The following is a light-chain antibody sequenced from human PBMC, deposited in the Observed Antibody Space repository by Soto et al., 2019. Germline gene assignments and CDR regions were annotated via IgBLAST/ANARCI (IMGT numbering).Light chain of an antibody. CDR2: GAS. CDR1: QAISNY. J-gene: IGKJ3*01. V-gene: IGKV1-39*01. CDR3: QKTYKNSWT. Sequence: EIQITHAPSSRYASVLDRVTLTCRASQAISNYLNWYQQKPGKAPKLLIYGASNLQSGVPSRFIGSGYATDFSLTISSLQPEDFATYYCQKTYKNSWTCGTGHKGAIK.